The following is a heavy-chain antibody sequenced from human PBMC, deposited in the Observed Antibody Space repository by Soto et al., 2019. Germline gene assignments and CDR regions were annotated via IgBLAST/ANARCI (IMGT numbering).Heavy chain of an antibody. CDR2: ISAYSGDT. J-gene: IGHJ6*02. CDR3: ARDDSQGLRYYYYYGMDV. V-gene: IGHV1-18*01. CDR1: GYTFTSYG. D-gene: IGHD2-21*02. Sequence: QVQLVQSGAEVKEPGASVKVSCNASGYTFTSYGITWVRQAPGQGLEWMGWISAYSGDTNYAQNLHGRVPMTADTSTSTAYMELRSLRSDDTAVYYCARDDSQGLRYYYYYGMDVWGQGTTVTVSS.